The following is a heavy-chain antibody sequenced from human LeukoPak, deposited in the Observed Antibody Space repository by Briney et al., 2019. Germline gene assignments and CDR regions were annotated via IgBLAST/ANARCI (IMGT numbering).Heavy chain of an antibody. CDR1: GGTFSSYA. CDR2: IIPIFGTA. V-gene: IGHV1-69*05. Sequence: SVKVSCKASGGTFSSYAISWVRQAPGQGLEWMGRIIPIFGTANYAQKFQGRVTITTDESTSTAYMELSSLRSDDTAVYYCARGPVVVIYSDAFDIWGQGTMVTVSS. D-gene: IGHD3-22*01. J-gene: IGHJ3*02. CDR3: ARGPVVVIYSDAFDI.